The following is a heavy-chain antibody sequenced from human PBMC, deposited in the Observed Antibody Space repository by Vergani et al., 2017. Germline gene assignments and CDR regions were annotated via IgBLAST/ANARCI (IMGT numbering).Heavy chain of an antibody. J-gene: IGHJ4*02. V-gene: IGHV3-30*18. D-gene: IGHD1-26*01. CDR2: ISYDGSNK. CDR3: AKGLVELRAIFDY. Sequence: QVQLVESGGGVVQPGRSLRLSCAASGFTFSSYGMHWVRQAPGKGLEWVAVISYDGSNKYYADSVKGRFTISRDNSKNTLYLQMNSLRAEDTAVYYCAKGLVELRAIFDYWGQGTLVTVSS. CDR1: GFTFSSYG.